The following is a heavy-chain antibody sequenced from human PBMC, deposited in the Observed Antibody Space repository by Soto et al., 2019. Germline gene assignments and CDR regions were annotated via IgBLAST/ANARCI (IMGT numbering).Heavy chain of an antibody. CDR1: GDTASTNSAT. V-gene: IGHV6-1*01. CDR2: TYYRSKWYN. CDR3: ARVTGVIITGNGLDV. J-gene: IGHJ6*02. D-gene: IGHD3-3*01. Sequence: SQTLSLTCAISGDTASTNSATWNWIRQSPSRGLEWLGRTYYRSKWYNDYGRSLQSRMTINTDASKNQFSLQLNSVTPEDTAVYFCARVTGVIITGNGLDVWGQGTTVAVSS.